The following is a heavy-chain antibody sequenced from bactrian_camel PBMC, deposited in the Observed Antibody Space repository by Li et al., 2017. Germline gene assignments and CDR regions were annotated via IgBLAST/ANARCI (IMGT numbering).Heavy chain of an antibody. CDR2: IRSSGRT. J-gene: IGHJ4*01. D-gene: IGHD6*01. Sequence: QVQLVESGGGSVQVGGSLRLSCEASQVRYCWGWFRQVPGKQREQVAAIRSSGRTLTPYYADSVKGRFTISRDNTKNILYLQMNSLKSEDTALYYCAIYDGSWFFEALGYWGQGTQVTVSS. CDR3: AIYDGSWFFEALGY. V-gene: IGHV3S55*01. CDR1: QVRYCW.